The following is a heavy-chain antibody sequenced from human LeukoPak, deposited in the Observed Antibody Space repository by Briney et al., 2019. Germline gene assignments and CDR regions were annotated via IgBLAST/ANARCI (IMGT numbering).Heavy chain of an antibody. V-gene: IGHV3-7*05. CDR1: GFTFNSYW. J-gene: IGHJ4*02. D-gene: IGHD6-19*01. CDR2: IAQDGSVT. CDR3: ARDILSSGWWSH. Sequence: GGSPRLSCAASGFTFNSYWMTWVRQAPGKGLEWVANIAQDGSVTHYVDSVKGRFTISRDNTKNSLYLQMNSLRVDDTAVYYCARDILSSGWWSHWGQGTLVTVSS.